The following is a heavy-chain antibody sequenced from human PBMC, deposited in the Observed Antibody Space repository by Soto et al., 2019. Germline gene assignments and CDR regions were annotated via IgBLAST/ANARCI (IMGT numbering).Heavy chain of an antibody. CDR3: AKGRSYYYYYGVDV. J-gene: IGHJ6*02. Sequence: GGSLRLSCAASGFTFSSCAMGWVRQAPGKGLEWVSDIIDSGGSTYYADSVKGRFTISRDNSRSTLYLQMNRLRAGDTALYYCAKGRSYYYYYGVDVWGQGTTVTVSS. CDR1: GFTFSSCA. V-gene: IGHV3-23*01. CDR2: IIDSGGST.